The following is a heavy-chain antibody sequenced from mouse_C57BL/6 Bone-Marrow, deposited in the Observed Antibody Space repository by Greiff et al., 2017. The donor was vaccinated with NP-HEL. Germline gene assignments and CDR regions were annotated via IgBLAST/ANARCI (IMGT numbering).Heavy chain of an antibody. Sequence: VQLQQPGAELVRPGSSVKLSCKASGYTFTSYWMDWVKQRPGQGLEWIGNIYPSDSETHYNQKFKDKATLTVDKSSSTAYMQRSSLTSEDSAVYYCARGYDPWFAYWGQGTLVTVSA. V-gene: IGHV1-61*01. D-gene: IGHD2-3*01. CDR3: ARGYDPWFAY. J-gene: IGHJ3*01. CDR2: IYPSDSET. CDR1: GYTFTSYW.